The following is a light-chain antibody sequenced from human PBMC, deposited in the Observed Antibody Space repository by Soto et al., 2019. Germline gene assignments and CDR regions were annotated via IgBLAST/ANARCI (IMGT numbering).Light chain of an antibody. CDR2: ENK. CDR3: GTWDSSLSTWV. J-gene: IGLJ3*02. V-gene: IGLV1-51*02. Sequence: QSVLTQPPSVSAAPGQTVAISCSESSSNMGNYFISWYQQVPGTAPRLLIYENKKRPSGIPDRFSGSKSGTSAALDITGRQTGDEAVYYCGTWDSSLSTWVFGGGTKLTVL. CDR1: SSNMGNYF.